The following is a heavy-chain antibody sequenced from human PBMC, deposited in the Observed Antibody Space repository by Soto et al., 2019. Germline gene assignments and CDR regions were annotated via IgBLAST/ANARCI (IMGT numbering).Heavy chain of an antibody. J-gene: IGHJ6*02. Sequence: ASVKVSCKASGYTFTGYYMHCVRQAPGQGLEWMGWINPNSGGTNYAQKFQGRVTMTRDTSISTAYMELSRLRSDDTAVYYCARGGITIFGVVNTLPTYYYCYGKDVWGQGTTVTVSS. CDR1: GYTFTGYY. CDR2: INPNSGGT. D-gene: IGHD3-3*01. CDR3: ARGGITIFGVVNTLPTYYYCYGKDV. V-gene: IGHV1-2*02.